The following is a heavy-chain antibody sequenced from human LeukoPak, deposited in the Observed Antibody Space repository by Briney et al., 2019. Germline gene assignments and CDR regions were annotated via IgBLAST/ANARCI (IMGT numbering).Heavy chain of an antibody. CDR3: AKLGTYWYFDV. V-gene: IGHV3-23*01. CDR2: ISGSAVGT. J-gene: IGHJ2*01. Sequence: GESLRLSCAASGFAFNLYGMAWVRQAPGKGLEWVSGISGSAVGTYYADSVKGRFTISRDNPKNVLFLQMNNLRVEDTAVYFCAKLGTYWYFDVWGRGTLVAVSS. CDR1: GFAFNLYG. D-gene: IGHD3-16*01.